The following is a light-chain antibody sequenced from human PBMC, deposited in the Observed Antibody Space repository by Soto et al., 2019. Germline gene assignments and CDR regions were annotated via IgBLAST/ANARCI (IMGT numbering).Light chain of an antibody. J-gene: IGKJ1*01. CDR3: KQYNNWPWT. CDR2: GAS. CDR1: QSVSSN. Sequence: EIVMTQSPATLSVSPGERATLSCRASQSVSSNLAWYQQKPGQAPRLLIYGASTRATGIPDRFSGSGSGTEFTLTISSLQSEDFAVYYCKQYNNWPWTFGQGTKVEIK. V-gene: IGKV3-15*01.